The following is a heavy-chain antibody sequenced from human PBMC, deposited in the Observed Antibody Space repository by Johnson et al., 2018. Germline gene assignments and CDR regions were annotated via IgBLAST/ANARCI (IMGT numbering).Heavy chain of an antibody. Sequence: VQLVQSGGGLVQPGGSXRLSCAASGFTFSSYAMSWVRQAPGKGLEWVSAISGSGGSTFYADFVKGRFTISRDNSKNTLKLKMNSLRAEDTAVYYCAKAGSGYWGYDAFDIWGQGTMVTVSS. J-gene: IGHJ3*02. CDR3: AKAGSGYWGYDAFDI. D-gene: IGHD3-22*01. CDR1: GFTFSSYA. CDR2: ISGSGGST. V-gene: IGHV3-23*04.